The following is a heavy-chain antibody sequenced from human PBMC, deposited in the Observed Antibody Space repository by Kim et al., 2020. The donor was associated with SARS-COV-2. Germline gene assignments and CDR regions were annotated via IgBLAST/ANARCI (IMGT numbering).Heavy chain of an antibody. V-gene: IGHV3-30*01. J-gene: IGHJ4*02. Sequence: DSVKRRFTISRDNSKNTLYLQMNSLRAEDTAVYYCARDLQNYYGSGSLDYWGQGTLVTVSS. D-gene: IGHD3-10*01. CDR3: ARDLQNYYGSGSLDY.